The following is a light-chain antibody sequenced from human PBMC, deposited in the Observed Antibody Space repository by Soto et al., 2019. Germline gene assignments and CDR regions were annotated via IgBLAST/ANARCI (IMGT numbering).Light chain of an antibody. Sequence: QTVVTQEPSLTVSPGGSVTLTCGSNTGAVTSGHYPYWFQQRPGQAPRTLIYDTSNKHSWTPARFSGSLLGDKAALTLSGAQPEDEADYYCLLSDRGVGVFGGGTKLTVL. J-gene: IGLJ2*01. V-gene: IGLV7-46*01. CDR1: TGAVTSGHY. CDR2: DTS. CDR3: LLSDRGVGV.